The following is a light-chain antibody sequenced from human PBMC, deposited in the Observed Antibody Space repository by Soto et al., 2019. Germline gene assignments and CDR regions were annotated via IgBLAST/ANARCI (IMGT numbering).Light chain of an antibody. CDR1: PSVSSN. CDR3: QQYNNWWT. J-gene: IGKJ1*01. V-gene: IGKV3-15*01. CDR2: DTS. Sequence: EVVVTQSPAPLSASPGERATLSGRASPSVSSNLACFQQKPGQAPRLLIYDTSTRATGIQARFSGSGSGTDFTLISSSLQSEDFAVYYSQQYNNWWTFGQGTKVEIK.